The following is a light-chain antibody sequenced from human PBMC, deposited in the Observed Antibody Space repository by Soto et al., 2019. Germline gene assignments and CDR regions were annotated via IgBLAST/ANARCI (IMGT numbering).Light chain of an antibody. CDR3: AAWDDSLNGPV. CDR2: TNN. J-gene: IGLJ3*02. Sequence: QLVLTQPPSASGTPGQRVTISCSGSSSNIGGNTVNWYQQLPGTAPKLLIYTNNQPPSGVPDRFSGSKSGTSASLAISGLQYEDEADYYCAAWDDSLNGPVFGGGTKVTVL. CDR1: SSNIGGNT. V-gene: IGLV1-44*01.